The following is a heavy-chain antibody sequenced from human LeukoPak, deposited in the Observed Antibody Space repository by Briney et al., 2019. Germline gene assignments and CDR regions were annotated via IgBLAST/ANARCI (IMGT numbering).Heavy chain of an antibody. CDR3: ARSDDLDY. J-gene: IGHJ4*02. Sequence: ASVKVSCKASGYTFTGYYIHWVRQALGQGLEWMGRIIPNNGGTNYAQKFQGRVTMTRDTSISTAYMELSRLRPDDTAVYYCARSDDLDYWGQGTLVAVSS. CDR1: GYTFTGYY. CDR2: IIPNNGGT. D-gene: IGHD1-1*01. V-gene: IGHV1-2*06.